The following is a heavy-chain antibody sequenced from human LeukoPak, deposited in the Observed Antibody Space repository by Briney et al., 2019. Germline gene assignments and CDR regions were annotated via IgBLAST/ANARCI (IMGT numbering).Heavy chain of an antibody. J-gene: IGHJ5*02. CDR3: ARAGSEPKVWFDP. CDR1: GGSISSYY. Sequence: SETLSLTCTVSGGSISSYYWSWIRQPPGKGLEWIGYIYYSGSTNYNPSLKSRVTISVDTSKNQFSLKLSSVTAADTAVYYCARAGSEPKVWFDPWGQEPWSPSPQ. CDR2: IYYSGST. V-gene: IGHV4-59*01.